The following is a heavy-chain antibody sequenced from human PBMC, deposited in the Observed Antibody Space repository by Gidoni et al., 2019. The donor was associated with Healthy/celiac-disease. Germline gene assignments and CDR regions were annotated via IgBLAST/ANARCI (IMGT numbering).Heavy chain of an antibody. V-gene: IGHV1-3*01. CDR2: INAGNGNT. J-gene: IGHJ5*02. CDR1: GYTFTSYA. Sequence: QVQLVQSGAEVKKPGASVKVSCKASGYTFTSYAMHWVRQAPGQRLEWMGWINAGNGNTKYSQKFQGRVTITRDTSASTAYMELSSLRSEDTAVYYCARDSNGDYTRFDPWGQGTLVTVSS. CDR3: ARDSNGDYTRFDP. D-gene: IGHD4-17*01.